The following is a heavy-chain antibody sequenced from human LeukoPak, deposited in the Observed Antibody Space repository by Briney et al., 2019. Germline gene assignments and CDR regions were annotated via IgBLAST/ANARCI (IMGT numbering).Heavy chain of an antibody. CDR1: GFTFSSYW. V-gene: IGHV3-7*01. Sequence: PGGSLRLSCAASGFTFSSYWMSWVRQAPGKGLEWVANIKQDGSEKYYVDSVKGRFTISRDNAKNSLYLQMNSLRAEDTAVYYCARDCTNYYYGMDVWGQGTTVTVSS. CDR3: ARDCTNYYYGMDV. CDR2: IKQDGSEK. J-gene: IGHJ6*02.